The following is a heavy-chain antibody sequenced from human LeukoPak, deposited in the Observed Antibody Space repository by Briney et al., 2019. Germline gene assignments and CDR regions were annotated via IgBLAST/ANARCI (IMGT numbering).Heavy chain of an antibody. CDR2: ASGSDPST. V-gene: IGHV3-23*01. CDR1: GFTFSNYA. CDR3: TKFDAPSGRENY. J-gene: IGHJ4*02. Sequence: PGGSLRLSCAASGFTFSNYAMNWVRQAPGKGLEWVATASGSDPSTYYADSVKGRFTISRDNSKNTLYMQMNSLRAEDTAVYYCTKFDAPSGRENYWGQGTLVTVSS.